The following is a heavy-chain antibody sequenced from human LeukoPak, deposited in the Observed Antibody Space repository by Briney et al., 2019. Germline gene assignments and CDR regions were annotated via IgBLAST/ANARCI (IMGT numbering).Heavy chain of an antibody. V-gene: IGHV3-53*01. J-gene: IGHJ3*02. CDR2: IFGDNST. Sequence: GGSLRLSCAASGLTVRSNYMNWVRQAPGKGLEWVSLIFGDNSTHYADSVRGRFSISRDNSKNTVYLEMNSLRAEDTAVYYCTRKYCSGGSCLDDIFDIWGQGTIVTVSS. CDR3: TRKYCSGGSCLDDIFDI. D-gene: IGHD2-15*01. CDR1: GLTVRSNY.